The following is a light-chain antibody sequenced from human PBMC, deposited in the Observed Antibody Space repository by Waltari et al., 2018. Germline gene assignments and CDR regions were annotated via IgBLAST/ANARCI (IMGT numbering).Light chain of an antibody. V-gene: IGLV7-43*01. CDR1: TGAVTSGHY. CDR2: STN. CDR3: LLYYDGTWV. J-gene: IGLJ3*02. Sequence: QTVVTQEPSLTVSPGGTVTLTCSSSTGAVTSGHYPNWLQQKPGHAPRPLIYSTNTRISWTPARFSCSLLGGKAALTLSGVQPEDEADYFCLLYYDGTWVFGGGTKLTVL.